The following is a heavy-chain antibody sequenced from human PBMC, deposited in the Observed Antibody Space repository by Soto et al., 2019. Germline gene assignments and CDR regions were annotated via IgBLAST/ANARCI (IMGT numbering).Heavy chain of an antibody. Sequence: GGSLGLSCVASGFTFSSYSMNWFRQAPGKGLEWVSSISSLSTNTYYGDSVKGRFTISRDNAKNSLYLQMNSLRAEDTAVYYCAKSALGLVIMPPRRYYYGMDVWGQGTTVTV. CDR3: AKSALGLVIMPPRRYYYGMDV. J-gene: IGHJ6*02. CDR2: ISSLSTNT. CDR1: GFTFSSYS. V-gene: IGHV3-21*01. D-gene: IGHD3-9*01.